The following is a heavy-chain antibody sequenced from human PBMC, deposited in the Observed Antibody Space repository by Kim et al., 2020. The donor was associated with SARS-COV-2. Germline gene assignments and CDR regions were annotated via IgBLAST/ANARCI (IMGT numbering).Heavy chain of an antibody. J-gene: IGHJ4*01. Sequence: SETLSLTCTVSGYSISSGYYWGWIRQPPGKGLEWIGSIYHSGSTYYNPSLKSRVTISVDTSKNQFSLKLSSVTAADTAVYYCARDVPYYYDSSGPGWFD. D-gene: IGHD3-22*01. CDR2: IYHSGST. CDR1: GYSISSGYY. CDR3: ARDVPYYYDSSGPGWFD. V-gene: IGHV4-38-2*02.